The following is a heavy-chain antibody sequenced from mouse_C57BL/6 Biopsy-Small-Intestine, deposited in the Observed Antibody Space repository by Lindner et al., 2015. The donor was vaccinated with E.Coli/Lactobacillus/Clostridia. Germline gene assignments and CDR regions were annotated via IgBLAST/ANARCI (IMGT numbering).Heavy chain of an antibody. V-gene: IGHV1-14*01. CDR3: ARDPKGQIWSPKIMDV. CDR2: ILPLLDIA. J-gene: IGHJ1*01. CDR1: GDTFKNYA. D-gene: IGHD2-4*01. Sequence: SVKVSCKVPGDTFKNYAITWVRQAPGQGLEWMGRILPLLDIANYTQKFQGRVTLTADQSTNTAYMELSSLTSEDTAVFYCARDPKGQIWSPKIMDVWGQGTTVTVSS.